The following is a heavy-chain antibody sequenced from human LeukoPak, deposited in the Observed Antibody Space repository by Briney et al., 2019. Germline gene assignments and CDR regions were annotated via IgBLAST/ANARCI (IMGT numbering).Heavy chain of an antibody. Sequence: GGSLRLSCAASGFTFSRYSMNWVRQAPGKGLEWVSSISSSSNYIYYADSVKGRFTISRDNAKNSLYLQMNSLRAEDTAVYYCARGPGGGPDYGDYDYWGQGTLVTVSS. V-gene: IGHV3-21*01. CDR1: GFTFSRYS. J-gene: IGHJ4*02. CDR3: ARGPGGGPDYGDYDY. D-gene: IGHD4-17*01. CDR2: ISSSSNYI.